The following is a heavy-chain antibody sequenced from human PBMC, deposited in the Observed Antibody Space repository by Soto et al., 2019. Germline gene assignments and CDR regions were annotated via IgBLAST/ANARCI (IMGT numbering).Heavy chain of an antibody. CDR2: INHSGST. D-gene: IGHD3-9*01. J-gene: IGHJ4*02. Sequence: PSETLSLTCAVYGGSFIGYYWSWIRQPPGKGLEWIGEINHSGSTNYNPSLKSRVTISVDTSKSQFSLKLSSVTAADTAVYYCAGGHDILTGPAPGDYWGQGTLVTVSS. V-gene: IGHV4-34*01. CDR1: GGSFIGYY. CDR3: AGGHDILTGPAPGDY.